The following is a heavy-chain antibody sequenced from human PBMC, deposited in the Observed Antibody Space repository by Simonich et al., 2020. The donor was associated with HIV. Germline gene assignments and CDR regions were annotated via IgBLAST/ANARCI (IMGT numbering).Heavy chain of an antibody. V-gene: IGHV1-69*13. J-gene: IGHJ4*02. CDR2: ITPIFGTA. CDR3: ARKGGGRGVYYFDY. CDR1: GGTFSSFA. Sequence: QVQLVQSGAEVKKPGSAVKVSCKASGGTFSSFASSWVRQAPGLGLEWVGGITPIFGTANYAQMFQGRVTITADESTSTAYLELSSLRSEDTGIYYCARKGGGRGVYYFDYWGQGTLVTVSS. D-gene: IGHD3-10*01.